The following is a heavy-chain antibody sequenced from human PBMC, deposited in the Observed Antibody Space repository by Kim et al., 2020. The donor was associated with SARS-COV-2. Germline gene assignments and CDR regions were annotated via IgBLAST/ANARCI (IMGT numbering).Heavy chain of an antibody. J-gene: IGHJ4*02. V-gene: IGHV3-33*06. CDR1: GFTFSSYG. D-gene: IGHD5-12*01. CDR3: AKDLGGGYDPFDY. Sequence: GGSLRLSCAASGFTFSSYGMHWVRQAPGKGPEWVAVIWYDGSNKYYADSVKGRFTISRDNSKNTLYLQMNSLRAEDTAVYYCAKDLGGGYDPFDYWGQGTLVTVSS. CDR2: IWYDGSNK.